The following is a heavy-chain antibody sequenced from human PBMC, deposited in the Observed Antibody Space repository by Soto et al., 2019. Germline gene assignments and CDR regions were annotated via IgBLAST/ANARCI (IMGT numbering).Heavy chain of an antibody. J-gene: IGHJ3*01. CDR1: GFTFSSYS. CDR2: ISSSSSYI. D-gene: IGHD4-17*01. Sequence: EVQLVESGGGLVKPGGSLRLSCAASGFTFSSYSMNWVRQAPGKGLEWVSSISSSSSYIYYADSVKGRFTISRDNAKNSLYLQMNSLRAEDTGVYYCALFREGDYRDYVFAFDLWGQGTMVTVSS. CDR3: ALFREGDYRDYVFAFDL. V-gene: IGHV3-21*01.